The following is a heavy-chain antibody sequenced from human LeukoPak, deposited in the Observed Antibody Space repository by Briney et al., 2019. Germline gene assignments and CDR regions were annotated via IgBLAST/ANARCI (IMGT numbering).Heavy chain of an antibody. J-gene: IGHJ4*02. D-gene: IGHD6-19*01. CDR2: ISPSGDIT. Sequence: QPGGSLRLSCAASGFIFSSHGMNWVRQAPGKGLEWVSGISPSGDITYYADSVKGRFTISRDDSKNTLYLQMNSLRAEDTAVYYCAKTPYSSGWHYYFDYWGQGTLVTVSS. CDR3: AKTPYSSGWHYYFDY. CDR1: GFIFSSHG. V-gene: IGHV3-23*01.